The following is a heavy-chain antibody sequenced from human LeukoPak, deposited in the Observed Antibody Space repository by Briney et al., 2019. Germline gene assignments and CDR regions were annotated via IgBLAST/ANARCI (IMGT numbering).Heavy chain of an antibody. Sequence: PGGSLRLSCAASGFTFSNAWMSWVRQAPGKGLEWVGRIKSKTDGGTTDYAAPVKGRITISRDDSKNTLYLQMNSLKTEDTAVYYCTTDQTRTYYYDSSGYYYLDYWGQGTLVTVSS. CDR3: TTDQTRTYYYDSSGYYYLDY. J-gene: IGHJ4*02. D-gene: IGHD3-22*01. V-gene: IGHV3-15*01. CDR1: GFTFSNAW. CDR2: IKSKTDGGTT.